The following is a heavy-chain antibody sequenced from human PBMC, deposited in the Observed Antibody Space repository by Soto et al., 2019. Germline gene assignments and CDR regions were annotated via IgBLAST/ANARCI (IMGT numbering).Heavy chain of an antibody. Sequence: QVQLVEAGGGVVQPGRSLRLSCVASGFTFSSYGMHWVRQAPGKGLEWVAVISYDGSNKYYADSVKGRFTISRDNSKNTLYLQMNSLRAEDTAVYYCANDSGDGYWGQGTLVTVSS. D-gene: IGHD3-10*01. CDR2: ISYDGSNK. CDR1: GFTFSSYG. J-gene: IGHJ1*01. CDR3: ANDSGDGY. V-gene: IGHV3-30*18.